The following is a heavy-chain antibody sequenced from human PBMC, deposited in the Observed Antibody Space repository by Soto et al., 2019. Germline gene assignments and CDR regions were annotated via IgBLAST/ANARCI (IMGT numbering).Heavy chain of an antibody. Sequence: EVQLLESGGGLVQPGGSLRLSCAASGFTFSNFAMSWYRQAPGKGLEWVSVINGNGRSKYHADSVQGRFTISRDNSKNALYLQMNSLRAVDTALYYCAKGRVVGVTTCPDFWGQGTLVTVSS. D-gene: IGHD3-10*01. CDR2: INGNGRSK. CDR1: GFTFSNFA. V-gene: IGHV3-23*01. CDR3: AKGRVVGVTTCPDF. J-gene: IGHJ4*02.